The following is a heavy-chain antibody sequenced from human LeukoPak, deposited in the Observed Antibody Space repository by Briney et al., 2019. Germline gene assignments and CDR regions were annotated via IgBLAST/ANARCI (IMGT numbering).Heavy chain of an antibody. Sequence: SGGSLRLSCAASGITFSSFGMHWVRQAPGKGLEWLAFIWYDGSNKYYADSVKGRFTISRDNSKNTLYLQMNSLRVEDTAVYYCARDGTVTAGTFDPWGQGTLVTVSS. CDR3: ARDGTVTAGTFDP. J-gene: IGHJ5*02. D-gene: IGHD4-11*01. CDR2: IWYDGSNK. V-gene: IGHV3-33*01. CDR1: GITFSSFG.